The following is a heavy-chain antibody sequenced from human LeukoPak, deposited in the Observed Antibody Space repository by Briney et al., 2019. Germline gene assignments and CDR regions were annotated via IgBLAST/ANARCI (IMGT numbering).Heavy chain of an antibody. D-gene: IGHD3-10*01. J-gene: IGHJ4*02. Sequence: PGGSLRLSCAASGFTFSSYSMNWVRQAPGKGLEWVSSISDNSRSIYYADSVKGRFTISRDNAKNSLYLQMNSLRAEDTAVYYCAREFGENFDYWGQGTLVTVSS. CDR2: ISDNSRSI. V-gene: IGHV3-21*01. CDR1: GFTFSSYS. CDR3: AREFGENFDY.